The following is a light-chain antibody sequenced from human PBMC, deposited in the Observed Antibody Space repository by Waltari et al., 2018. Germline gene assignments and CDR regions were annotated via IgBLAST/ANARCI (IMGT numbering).Light chain of an antibody. CDR1: QSISTN. Sequence: EIVMTQSPATLSVSPGERATLSCRATQSISTNLAWYQQKPGQAPRLLIYGASTRATGVPARFSGSGFGTEVTLTISSLRSEDFAVYYCQHYHNWPPITFGQGTRLEIK. V-gene: IGKV3-15*01. CDR2: GAS. CDR3: QHYHNWPPIT. J-gene: IGKJ5*01.